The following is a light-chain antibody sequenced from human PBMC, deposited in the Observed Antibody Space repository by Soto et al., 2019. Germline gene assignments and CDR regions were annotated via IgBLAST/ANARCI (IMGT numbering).Light chain of an antibody. J-gene: IGKJ4*01. CDR1: QSVLYSSNNKNY. Sequence: DILMTQSPDSRSFSLCYRSTINCKSSQSVLYSSNNKNYLAWYQQKPGQPPKLLIYWASTRESGVPDRFSGSGSGTDFTLTISSLQAEDVAVYYCQQYYSTPLTFGGGTKVDIK. V-gene: IGKV4-1*01. CDR2: WAS. CDR3: QQYYSTPLT.